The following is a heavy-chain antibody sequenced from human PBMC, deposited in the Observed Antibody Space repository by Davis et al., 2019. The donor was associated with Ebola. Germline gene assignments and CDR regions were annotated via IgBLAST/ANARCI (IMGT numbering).Heavy chain of an antibody. V-gene: IGHV3-21*01. J-gene: IGHJ4*02. Sequence: PGGSLRLSCAASGFTFSRYSMNWVRQAPGKGLEWVSSISSSSSYIYYADSVKGRFTISRDTAKKSLYLQMNSLRDEDTAVYYCAVHNGDWLQLDFWGQGTLVTVSS. CDR2: ISSSSSYI. CDR3: AVHNGDWLQLDF. D-gene: IGHD3-9*01. CDR1: GFTFSRYS.